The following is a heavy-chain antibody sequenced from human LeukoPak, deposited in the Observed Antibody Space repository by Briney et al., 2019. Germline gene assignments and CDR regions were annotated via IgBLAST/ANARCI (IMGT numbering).Heavy chain of an antibody. CDR1: GGSFSGYY. CDR3: ARGSGIAVAGTFDY. V-gene: IGHV4-34*01. Sequence: PSETLSLTCAVYGGSFSGYYGSWIRQPPGKGLEWIGEINHSGSTNYNPSLKSRVTISVDTSKNQFSLKLSSVTAADTAVYYCARGSGIAVAGTFDYWGQGTLVTVSS. CDR2: INHSGST. D-gene: IGHD6-19*01. J-gene: IGHJ4*02.